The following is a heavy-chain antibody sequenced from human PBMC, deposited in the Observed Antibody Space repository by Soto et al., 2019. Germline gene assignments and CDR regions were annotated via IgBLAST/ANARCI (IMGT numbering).Heavy chain of an antibody. V-gene: IGHV6-1*01. D-gene: IGHD5-12*01. CDR1: GDSVSSNTAS. CDR2: TYFRSKWYN. J-gene: IGHJ5*02. CDR3: AKGDNLGPKTGYAFDP. Sequence: PSQTLSLTRAISGDSVSSNTASWNWIRQSPSRGLEWLGRTYFRSKWYNDYAVSVKSGIIINLHTSHNQFPLQLNSVAPEDTAVYFCAKGDNLGPKTGYAFDPGRQG.